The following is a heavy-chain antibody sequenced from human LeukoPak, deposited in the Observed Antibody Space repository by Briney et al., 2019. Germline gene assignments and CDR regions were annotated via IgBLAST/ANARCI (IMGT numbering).Heavy chain of an antibody. CDR3: ARVDRYHYSLDV. CDR1: AGTFSSYS. CDR2: IMPLFNTA. V-gene: IGHV1-69*05. J-gene: IGHJ6*03. Sequence: GASVKVSCKASAGTFSSYSITWVRQAPGQGLEWMGGIMPLFNTANYAQQFQGRVTITTDESTSTAYMELSSLRFEDTAMYYCARVDRYHYSLDVWGKGTTVTVSS.